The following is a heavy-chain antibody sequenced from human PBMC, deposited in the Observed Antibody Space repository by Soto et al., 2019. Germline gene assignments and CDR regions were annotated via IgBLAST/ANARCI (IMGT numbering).Heavy chain of an antibody. CDR1: GFTFSDYW. CDR2: ISGDGSAT. D-gene: IGHD2-8*01. J-gene: IGHJ4*02. V-gene: IGHV3-74*01. CDR3: ARRDRNGGYYDY. Sequence: XGSLRLSCAASGFTFSDYWMHWVRQPPGKGPECVSRISGDGSATNYANFVKGRFTISRDNAKNTLYLEMNSLRSDDTAVYYCARRDRNGGYYDYWGQGTLVTVSS.